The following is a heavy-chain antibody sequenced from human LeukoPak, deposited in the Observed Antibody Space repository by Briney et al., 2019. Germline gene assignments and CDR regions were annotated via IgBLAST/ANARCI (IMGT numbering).Heavy chain of an antibody. CDR1: GYTFTNYY. CDR3: ARDRDYYDSSGYYPLGY. V-gene: IGHV1-2*02. J-gene: IGHJ4*02. Sequence: GASVKVSCKASGYTFTNYYIHWVRQAPGQGLEWVGWINPNSGGTNYAQKFQGRVTMTRDTSISTAYMELTRLRSDDTAVYYRARDRDYYDSSGYYPLGYWGQGSLVTVSS. CDR2: INPNSGGT. D-gene: IGHD3-22*01.